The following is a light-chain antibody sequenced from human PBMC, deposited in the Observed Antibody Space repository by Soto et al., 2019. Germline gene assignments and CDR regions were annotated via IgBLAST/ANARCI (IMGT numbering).Light chain of an antibody. CDR1: QSISSY. J-gene: IGKJ4*01. CDR2: AAS. CDR3: QQSNSTPLT. V-gene: IGKV1-39*01. Sequence: DIQMTQCPSSLSASVGDRVTITCRASQSISSYLNLYQQKPGKAPKLLIYAASSLQSGVPSRFSGSGSGTDFTLTISSLQPEDFATYYRQQSNSTPLTFGGGTKVDIK.